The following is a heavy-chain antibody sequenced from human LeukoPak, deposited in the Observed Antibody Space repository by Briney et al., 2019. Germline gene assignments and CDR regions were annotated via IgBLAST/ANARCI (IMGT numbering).Heavy chain of an antibody. CDR1: GGSISSSSYY. V-gene: IGHV4-61*01. CDR2: IYYSGST. CDR3: ARGYDAFDI. J-gene: IGHJ3*02. Sequence: KPSETLSLTCTVSGGSISSSSYYWSWIRQPPGKGLEWIGYIYYSGSTNYNPSLKSRVTISVDTSKNQFSLKLSSVSAADTAVYYCARGYDAFDIWGQGTMVTVSS.